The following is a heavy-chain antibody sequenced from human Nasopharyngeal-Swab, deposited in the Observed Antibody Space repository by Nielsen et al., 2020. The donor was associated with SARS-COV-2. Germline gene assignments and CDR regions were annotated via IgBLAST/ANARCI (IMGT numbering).Heavy chain of an antibody. CDR1: GYNFATYW. D-gene: IGHD6-13*01. CDR2: IYPGDSDT. V-gene: IGHV5-51*01. Sequence: GEFLKISCKASGYNFATYWIGWVRQMPGEGLRWMGLIYPGDSDTRYSPSLQGQVTISADRSITTAYLQWSSLKASDTAMYYCARLPMRAASGRGAFDIWGQGTMVTVSS. J-gene: IGHJ3*02. CDR3: ARLPMRAASGRGAFDI.